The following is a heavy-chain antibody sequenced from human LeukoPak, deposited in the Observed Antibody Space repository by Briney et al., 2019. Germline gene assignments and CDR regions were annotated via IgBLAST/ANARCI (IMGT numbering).Heavy chain of an antibody. CDR1: GXTVXXXX. CDR2: IYSGXXT. V-gene: IGHV3-66*01. CDR3: ALGLITGY. Sequence: GGSLRLSXAASGXTVXXXXXXXXXQXPGXGLEXVSVIYSGXXTXYAXSVKGXXXXXXXXXKNTLYLQMNSLRVEDTAVYYCALGLITGYWGQGTLVTVSS. D-gene: IGHD3-16*01. J-gene: IGHJ4*02.